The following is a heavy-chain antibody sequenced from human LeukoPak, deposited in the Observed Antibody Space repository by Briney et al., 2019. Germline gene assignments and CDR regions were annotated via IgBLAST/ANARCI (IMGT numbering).Heavy chain of an antibody. V-gene: IGHV3-53*01. D-gene: IGHD1-1*01. CDR1: GFTVSSNY. J-gene: IGHJ1*01. Sequence: PGGSLRLSCAASGFTVSSNYMNWVRQAPGRGLEWVSVIYSGDNTYYADSVKGRFTISRDNSKNTLYLQMNSLRAEDTAVYYCAIRTSNVETDEYIEHWGQGTLVTVSS. CDR3: AIRTSNVETDEYIEH. CDR2: IYSGDNT.